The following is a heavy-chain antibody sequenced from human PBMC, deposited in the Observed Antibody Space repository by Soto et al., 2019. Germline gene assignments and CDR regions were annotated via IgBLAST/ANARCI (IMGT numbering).Heavy chain of an antibody. Sequence: SLRLSCAASGFTFSSYAMSWVRQAPGKGLEWVSAISGSGGSTYYADSVKGRSTISRDNAKNSLYLQMNSLRAEDTAVYYCARDAWNYDFWSGYYDRYHYYYGMDVWGQGTTVTVSS. CDR1: GFTFSSYA. J-gene: IGHJ6*02. CDR2: ISGSGGST. V-gene: IGHV3-23*01. D-gene: IGHD3-3*01. CDR3: ARDAWNYDFWSGYYDRYHYYYGMDV.